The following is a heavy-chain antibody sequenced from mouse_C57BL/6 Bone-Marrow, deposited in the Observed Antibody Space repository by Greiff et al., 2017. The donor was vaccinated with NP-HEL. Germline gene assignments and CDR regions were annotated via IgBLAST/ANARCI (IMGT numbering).Heavy chain of an antibody. D-gene: IGHD2-3*01. V-gene: IGHV5-12*01. J-gene: IGHJ1*03. CDR1: GFTFSDYY. CDR2: ISNGGGST. CDR3: ARWLLPDWYVDV. Sequence: EVKLVESGGGLVQPGGSLKLSCAASGFTFSDYYMYWVRQTPEKRLEWVAYISNGGGSTYYPDTVKGRFTISRDNAKNTLYLQMSRLKSEDTAMYYCARWLLPDWYVDVWGTGTTVTVSS.